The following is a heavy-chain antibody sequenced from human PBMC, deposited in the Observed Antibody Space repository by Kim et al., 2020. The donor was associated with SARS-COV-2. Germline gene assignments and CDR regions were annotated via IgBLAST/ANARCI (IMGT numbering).Heavy chain of an antibody. CDR1: GYTFTGYY. J-gene: IGHJ5*02. CDR2: INPNSGGT. CDR3: ARVPGYSDWFDP. D-gene: IGHD2-15*01. V-gene: IGHV1-2*02. Sequence: ASVKVSCKASGYTFTGYYMHWVRQAPGQGLEWMGWINPNSGGTNYAQKFQGRVTMTRDTSISTAYMELSRLRSDDTAVYYCARVPGYSDWFDPWGQGTLVTVSS.